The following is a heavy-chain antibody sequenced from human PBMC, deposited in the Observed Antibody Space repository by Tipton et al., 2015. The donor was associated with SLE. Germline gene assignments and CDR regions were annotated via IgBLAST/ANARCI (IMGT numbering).Heavy chain of an antibody. Sequence: LRLSCAASGFTFSSYWMTWVRQAPGKGLEWIGYIYYSGSTNYNPSLKSRVTISVDTSKNQFSLKLSSVTAADTAVYYCAAGLLWFRDLDYWGQGTLVTVSS. V-gene: IGHV4-59*12. CDR3: AAGLLWFRDLDY. CDR1: GFTFSSYW. J-gene: IGHJ4*02. D-gene: IGHD3-10*01. CDR2: IYYSGST.